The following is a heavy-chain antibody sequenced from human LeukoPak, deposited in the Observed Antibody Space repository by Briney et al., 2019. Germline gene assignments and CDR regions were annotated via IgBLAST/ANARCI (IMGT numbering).Heavy chain of an antibody. V-gene: IGHV4-34*01. J-gene: IGHJ5*02. D-gene: IGHD1-14*01. CDR3: ARAWYNNWFDP. CDR1: GGSFSGYY. Sequence: PSETLSLTCAVYGGSFSGYYWSWIRQPPGKGLEWIGEINHSGSTNYNPSLKSRVTISVDTSKNQFSLKLSSVTAADTAVYYCARAWYNNWFDPWGQGTLVTVSS. CDR2: INHSGST.